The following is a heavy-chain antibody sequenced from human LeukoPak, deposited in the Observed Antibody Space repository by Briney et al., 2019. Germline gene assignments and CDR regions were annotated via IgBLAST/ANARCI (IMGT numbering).Heavy chain of an antibody. CDR3: ARESGYCSGGSCYSGSYYYGMDV. Sequence: GGSLRLSCAASGFTFSSYAMHWVRQAPGKGLEWVAVISYDGSNKYYADSVKGRFTISRDNSKNTLYLQMNSLRAEDTAVYYCARESGYCSGGSCYSGSYYYGMDVWGQGTTVTVSS. V-gene: IGHV3-30-3*01. J-gene: IGHJ6*02. CDR2: ISYDGSNK. D-gene: IGHD2-15*01. CDR1: GFTFSSYA.